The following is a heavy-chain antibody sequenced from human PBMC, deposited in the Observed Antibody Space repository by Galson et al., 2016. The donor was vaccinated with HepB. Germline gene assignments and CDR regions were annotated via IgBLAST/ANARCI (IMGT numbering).Heavy chain of an antibody. Sequence: SLRLSCAASGFTFSGYSMNWVRQAPGKGLEWVSSISSSTRYISYAACVTGRFTISRDNPKHSLYLQMNSLSAEYTAVYYCARDQRKILRYNYYIDVWGKGTTVTVSS. CDR1: GFTFSGYS. CDR3: ARDQRKILRYNYYIDV. CDR2: ISSSTRYI. V-gene: IGHV3-21*01. J-gene: IGHJ6*03. D-gene: IGHD3-16*02.